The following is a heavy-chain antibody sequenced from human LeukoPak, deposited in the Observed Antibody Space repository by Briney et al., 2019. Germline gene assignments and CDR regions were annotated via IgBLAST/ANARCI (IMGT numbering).Heavy chain of an antibody. CDR2: MNPNSGNT. CDR1: GYTFTSYD. V-gene: IGHV1-8*01. D-gene: IGHD3-10*01. Sequence: GASVKVSCKASGYTFTSYDINWVRQATGQGLEWMGWMNPNSGNTGYAQKFQGRVTMTRNTSISTAYMELSSLRSEDTAVYYCARGIRITMVRGVIIYWFDPWGQGTLVTVSS. J-gene: IGHJ5*02. CDR3: ARGIRITMVRGVIIYWFDP.